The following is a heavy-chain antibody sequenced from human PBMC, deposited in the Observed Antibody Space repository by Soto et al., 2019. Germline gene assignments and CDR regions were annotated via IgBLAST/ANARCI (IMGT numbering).Heavy chain of an antibody. D-gene: IGHD2-21*01. Sequence: SETLSLTCTVSGGSISCSSYYWGWIRQPPGKGLEWIASIYYRGSTHYSPSLKSRVTISVDTSKNQFSLKLSPVTAADTAVYYCARQGGSWGGYSFDYWGQGTLVTVSS. J-gene: IGHJ4*02. CDR2: IYYRGST. V-gene: IGHV4-39*01. CDR3: ARQGGSWGGYSFDY. CDR1: GGSISCSSYY.